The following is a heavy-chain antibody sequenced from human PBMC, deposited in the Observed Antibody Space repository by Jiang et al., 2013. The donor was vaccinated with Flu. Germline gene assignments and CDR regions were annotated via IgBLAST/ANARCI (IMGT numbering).Heavy chain of an antibody. CDR1: GYTFTGYY. V-gene: IGHV1-2*04. CDR2: IDPKSGGT. Sequence: GAEVKKPGASVKVSCKASGYTFTGYYLHWVRQAPGQGLEWVGWIDPKSGGTKYAQKFQGWVTMTRDTAISTAYMELSRLKSDDTALYYCTRGASVSSTGWYRRWFDPWGQGILVTVSS. D-gene: IGHD6-19*01. CDR3: TRGASVSSTGWYRRWFDP. J-gene: IGHJ5*02.